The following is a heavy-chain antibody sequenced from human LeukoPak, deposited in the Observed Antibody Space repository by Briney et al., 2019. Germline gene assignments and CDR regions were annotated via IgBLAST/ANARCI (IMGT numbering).Heavy chain of an antibody. D-gene: IGHD1-20*01. CDR3: AIGITGTERDVDY. V-gene: IGHV3-21*01. CDR1: GFTFSSYI. CDR2: ISSSSSYI. J-gene: IGHJ4*02. Sequence: GGSLRRSCAASGFTFSSYIMNWVRQAPGKGLEWVSSISSSSSYIYYADSVKGRFTISRDNAKNSLYLQMNSLRAEDTAVYYCAIGITGTERDVDYWGQGTLVTVSS.